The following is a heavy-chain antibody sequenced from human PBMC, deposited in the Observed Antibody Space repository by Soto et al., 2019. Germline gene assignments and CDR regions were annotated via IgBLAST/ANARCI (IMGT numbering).Heavy chain of an antibody. V-gene: IGHV3-49*03. CDR1: GFTFGDYA. CDR2: IRSKAYGGTK. D-gene: IGHD2-2*01. CDR3: TRYTSTSRYSYFGMDV. Sequence: GGSLRLSCTGSGFTFGDYAISWSRQAPGKGLEWVGVIRSKAYGGTKDYAASVKGRFTILRDDSKSIAYLQMNSLQSEDTGVYYCTRYTSTSRYSYFGMDVWGHGTTVTVSS. J-gene: IGHJ6*02.